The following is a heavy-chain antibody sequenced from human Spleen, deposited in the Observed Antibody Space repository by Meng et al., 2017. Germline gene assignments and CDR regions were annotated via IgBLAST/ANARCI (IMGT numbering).Heavy chain of an antibody. CDR2: IFHSGST. J-gene: IGHJ3*01. D-gene: IGHD3-10*01. Sequence: GSLRLSCAVSGYSLNSNYFWGWIRQAPGKGLEWIGNIFHSGSTFYNPSLRSRVTISGDTSKNQFSLKLSSVTAADTAVYYCARDFRLYYKGAFDLWGQGTMVTVSS. CDR1: GYSLNSNYF. V-gene: IGHV4-38-2*02. CDR3: ARDFRLYYKGAFDL.